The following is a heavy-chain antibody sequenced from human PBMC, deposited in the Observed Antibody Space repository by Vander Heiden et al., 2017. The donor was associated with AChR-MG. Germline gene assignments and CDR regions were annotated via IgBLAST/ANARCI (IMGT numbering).Heavy chain of an antibody. Sequence: QVQLVEFGGGVVQPGRSLRLFCAASGFTFSSCGMHWVRQAPGKGMEWVAVISYDGSNKYYADSVKGRFTISRDNSKNTLYLQMNSLRAEDTAVYYCAKEDSRIFDYWCQGTLVTVSS. V-gene: IGHV3-30*18. CDR3: AKEDSRIFDY. CDR2: ISYDGSNK. CDR1: GFTFSSCG. J-gene: IGHJ4*02. D-gene: IGHD6-13*01.